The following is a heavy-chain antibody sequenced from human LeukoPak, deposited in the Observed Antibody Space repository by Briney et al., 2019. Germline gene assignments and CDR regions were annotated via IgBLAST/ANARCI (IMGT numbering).Heavy chain of an antibody. CDR2: ISGSGGNT. D-gene: IGHD2-15*01. CDR1: GFTFRSYT. Sequence: GGSLRLSCAASGFTFRSYTMSWVRQAPGKGLEWVSVISGSGGNTYYAVPVKGRFTISRDNSKNTLYMQMNSLRAEDTAVYYCAKAPTPVVAATLFHHWGQGTLVTVS. J-gene: IGHJ1*01. V-gene: IGHV3-23*01. CDR3: AKAPTPVVAATLFHH.